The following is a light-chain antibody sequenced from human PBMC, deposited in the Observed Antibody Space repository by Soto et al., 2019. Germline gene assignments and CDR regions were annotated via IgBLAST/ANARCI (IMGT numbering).Light chain of an antibody. V-gene: IGKV1-39*01. J-gene: IGKJ4*01. CDR2: AAS. CDR1: QTISVD. CDR3: QQSHATPT. Sequence: DIRMTQSPPSLSASIGDRVTITCRASQTISVDLNWYQQKPGRVPTLLISAASTLHIGVPSRFVGSGSGTDFTLTISRLQPEDFATYYCQQSHATPTFGGGTKVDIK.